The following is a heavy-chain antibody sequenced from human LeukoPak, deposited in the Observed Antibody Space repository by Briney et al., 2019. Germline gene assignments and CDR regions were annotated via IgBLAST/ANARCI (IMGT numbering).Heavy chain of an antibody. V-gene: IGHV3-23*03. CDR3: AKASGAGTLNWFDP. J-gene: IGHJ5*02. CDR1: GFTFSSYS. CDR2: IYSGGST. Sequence: GGSLRLSCAASGFTFSSYSMSWVRQAPGQGLEWVSVIYSGGSTYYADSVKGRFTISRDNSKNTLYLQMNSLRAEDTAVYYCAKASGAGTLNWFDPWGQGTLVTVSS. D-gene: IGHD6-19*01.